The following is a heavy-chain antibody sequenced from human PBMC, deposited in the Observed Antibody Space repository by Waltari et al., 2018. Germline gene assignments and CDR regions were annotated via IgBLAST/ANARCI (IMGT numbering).Heavy chain of an antibody. CDR3: ARDTSGTKGALDY. J-gene: IGHJ4*02. V-gene: IGHV3-66*01. CDR1: GFTHSSTY. D-gene: IGHD3-10*01. CDR2: IYIVGST. Sequence: VQLVESGGGWVKPGGSLILAVADSGFTHSSTYMSWVRQAPGKGLEWVSVIYIVGSTYYADSVKGRFTSSRDNSKNMLYLQMDSLRAEDTAVYYCARDTSGTKGALDYWGQGTLVTVSS.